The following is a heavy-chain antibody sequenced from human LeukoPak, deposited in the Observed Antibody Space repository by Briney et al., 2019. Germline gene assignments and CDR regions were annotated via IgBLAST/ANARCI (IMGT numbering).Heavy chain of an antibody. J-gene: IGHJ4*02. Sequence: AGGSLRLSCAASGFTFSSYGMHWVRQAPGKGLEWVAVIWYDGSDKYYADSVKGRFTISRDNSKNTLYLQMNSLRAEDTAVYYCAREEDGYNFDYWGQGTLVTVSS. CDR1: GFTFSSYG. V-gene: IGHV3-33*01. CDR2: IWYDGSDK. D-gene: IGHD5-24*01. CDR3: AREEDGYNFDY.